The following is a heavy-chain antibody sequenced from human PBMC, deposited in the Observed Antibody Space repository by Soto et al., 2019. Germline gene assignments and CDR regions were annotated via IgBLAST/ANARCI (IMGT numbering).Heavy chain of an antibody. CDR2: IYPGDSDT. Sequence: GERLRMYCKSCGYTFIDYWIAWVRQMPGKGLEWMGMIYPGDSDTRYSPSFQGQGTISADKSMTTAYLQWNSLKASDTAMYYCARISRVPATGINSGMDVWRDVTTVPVSS. D-gene: IGHD2-15*01. J-gene: IGHJ6*01. CDR3: ARISRVPATGINSGMDV. V-gene: IGHV5-51*01. CDR1: GYTFIDYW.